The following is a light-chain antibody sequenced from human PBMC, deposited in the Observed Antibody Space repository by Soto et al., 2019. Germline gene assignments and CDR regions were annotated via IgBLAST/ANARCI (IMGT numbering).Light chain of an antibody. J-gene: IGKJ1*01. CDR1: QSVSSSY. Sequence: EIVLTQSPGALSLSPGERATLSCRASQSVSSSYLAWYPQKPGQAPRLLIYDASNRATGIPARFSGSGSGTDFNLTISRLEPEDFAVYYCQQYGSSAATFGQGTKVDIK. CDR2: DAS. V-gene: IGKV3-20*01. CDR3: QQYGSSAAT.